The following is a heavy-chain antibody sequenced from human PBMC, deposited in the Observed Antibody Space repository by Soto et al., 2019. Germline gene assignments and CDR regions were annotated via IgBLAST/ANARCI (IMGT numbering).Heavy chain of an antibody. D-gene: IGHD4-4*01. J-gene: IGHJ6*02. CDR1: GFTFSSYA. V-gene: IGHV3-23*01. CDR2: ISGSGGST. Sequence: PGGSLRLSCAASGFTFSSYAMSWVRQAPGKGLEWVSAISGSGGSTYYADSVKGRFTISRDNSKNTLYLQMNSLRAEDTVVYYCARVQCAYSYGMDTRSQRTTVPVSS. CDR3: ARVQCAYSYGMDT.